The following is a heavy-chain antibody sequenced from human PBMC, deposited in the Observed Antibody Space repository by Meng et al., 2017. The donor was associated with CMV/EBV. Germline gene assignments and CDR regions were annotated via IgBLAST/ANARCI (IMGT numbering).Heavy chain of an antibody. CDR2: IIPILGIA. Sequence: SVKVSCKASGGTFSNYAISWVRQAPGQGLEWMGGIIPILGIANYAQKFQGRVTITADKSTSTAYMELSSLRSEDTAVYYCARVPRVLRFLEWLSSSPDYYYYYGMDVWGQGTTVTVSS. J-gene: IGHJ6*02. CDR1: GGTFSNYA. V-gene: IGHV1-69*10. CDR3: ARVPRVLRFLEWLSSSPDYYYYYGMDV. D-gene: IGHD3-3*01.